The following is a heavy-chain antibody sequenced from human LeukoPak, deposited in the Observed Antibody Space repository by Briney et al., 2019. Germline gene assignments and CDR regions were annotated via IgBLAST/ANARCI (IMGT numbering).Heavy chain of an antibody. D-gene: IGHD2-2*01. CDR1: GGSFSGYY. V-gene: IGHV4-34*01. CDR3: ARGRTRFDP. Sequence: SETLSLTCAVYGGSFSGYYWSWIRQPPGKGLEWIGEINHSGSTNYNPSLKSRVTISVDTSKNQFSLKLSSVTAADTAVYYCARGRTRFDPWGQETLVTVSS. CDR2: INHSGST. J-gene: IGHJ5*02.